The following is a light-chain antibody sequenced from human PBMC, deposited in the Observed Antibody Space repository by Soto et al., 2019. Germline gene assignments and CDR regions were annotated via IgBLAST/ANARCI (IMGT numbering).Light chain of an antibody. CDR3: SSYTNTNTLV. V-gene: IGLV2-14*01. J-gene: IGLJ2*01. CDR2: DVN. CDR1: TSDVGGYNH. Sequence: QSVLIQPASVSGSPGQSITISCTGTTSDVGGYNHVSWFQQHPGKVPKLMIYDVNNRPSGVSNRFSGSKSGNTASLTISGLQADDEADYYCSSYTNTNTLVFGGGTKATVL.